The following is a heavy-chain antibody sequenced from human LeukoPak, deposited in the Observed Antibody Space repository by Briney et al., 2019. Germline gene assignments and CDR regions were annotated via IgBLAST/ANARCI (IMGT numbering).Heavy chain of an antibody. CDR2: IIPIFGTA. J-gene: IGHJ6*03. Sequence: GASVKVSCKASGGTFSSYAISWVRQAPGQGLEWMGGIIPIFGTANYAQKFQGRVTITADGSTSTAYMELSSLRSEDTAVYYCASLRVTPVYYYYYYMDVWGKGTTVTVSS. CDR1: GGTFSSYA. CDR3: ASLRVTPVYYYYYYMDV. D-gene: IGHD4-23*01. V-gene: IGHV1-69*13.